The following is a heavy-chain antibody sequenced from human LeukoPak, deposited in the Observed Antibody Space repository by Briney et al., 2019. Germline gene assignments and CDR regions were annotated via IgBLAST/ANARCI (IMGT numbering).Heavy chain of an antibody. V-gene: IGHV3-48*03. CDR3: AREGSDYDPFDY. CDR1: GFSFSSYE. CDR2: ISDSGSTK. D-gene: IGHD4/OR15-4a*01. Sequence: SGGSLRLSCAASGFSFSSYEMNWVRQAPGKGLEWVSYISDSGSTKYYADSVKGRFTISRDNAKNSLYLQMNSLRAEDTAVYYCAREGSDYDPFDYWGQGTLVTVSS. J-gene: IGHJ4*02.